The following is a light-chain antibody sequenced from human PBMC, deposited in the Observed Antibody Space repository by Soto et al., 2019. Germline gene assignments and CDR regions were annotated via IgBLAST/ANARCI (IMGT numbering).Light chain of an antibody. CDR2: RAS. V-gene: IGKV1-5*03. J-gene: IGKJ4*01. CDR3: QQYNSYSLT. Sequence: DIQMTQSPSTLSESVGDRVTITCRARQSISSWLAWYQQKPGKAPKLLIYRASSLQSGVPSRFSGSGSGTEFTLTISSLQPDDFAPYYCQQYNSYSLTFGGGTKVEIK. CDR1: QSISSW.